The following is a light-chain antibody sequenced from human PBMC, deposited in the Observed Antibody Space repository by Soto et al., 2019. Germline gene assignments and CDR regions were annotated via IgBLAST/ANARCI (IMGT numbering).Light chain of an antibody. CDR3: HQYGSSPWT. V-gene: IGKV3-20*01. CDR2: GTS. J-gene: IGKJ1*01. CDR1: QSVSSSF. Sequence: EIVLTQSPVTLSLPPGERATFSCRASQSVSSSFLTWYQHRPGRPPRLLIYGTSNRATGIPDRFSGSGSGTDFTLTISRLEPEDIAVYYCHQYGSSPWTFGQGTKVDIK.